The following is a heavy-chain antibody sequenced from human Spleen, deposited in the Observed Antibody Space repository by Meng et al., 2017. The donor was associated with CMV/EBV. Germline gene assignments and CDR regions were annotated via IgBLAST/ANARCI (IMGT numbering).Heavy chain of an antibody. CDR2: INWNGGGP. CDR1: GFTFDDYG. D-gene: IGHD3-22*01. CDR3: ARGDYYHSSTYLSGDY. V-gene: IGHV3-20*04. Sequence: GGSLRLSCAVSGFTFDDYGMSWVRPVPGKGLEWVCGINWNGGGPAYADSVKGRFTLSRDNAKNSVFLQMNSVRADDTALYYCARGDYYHSSTYLSGDYWGQGTLVTVSS. J-gene: IGHJ4*02.